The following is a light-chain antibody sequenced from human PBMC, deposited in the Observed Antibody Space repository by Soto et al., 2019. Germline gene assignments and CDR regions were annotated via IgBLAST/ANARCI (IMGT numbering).Light chain of an antibody. Sequence: DIQMTQPPSSLSSSVGDRVAITCRASQSISSYLTWYQQKPGKAPQLLIYAASTLQSGVPSRFSGSGSGTDFTLTISSLQPEDFATYYCQQLNSYPALTFGGGTKVDIK. CDR2: AAS. CDR1: QSISSY. CDR3: QQLNSYPALT. J-gene: IGKJ4*01. V-gene: IGKV1-9*01.